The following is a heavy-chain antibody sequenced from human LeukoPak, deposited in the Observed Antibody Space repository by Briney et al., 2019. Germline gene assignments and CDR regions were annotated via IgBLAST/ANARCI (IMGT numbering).Heavy chain of an antibody. J-gene: IGHJ5*02. V-gene: IGHV4-38-2*01. D-gene: IGHD6-13*01. Sequence: SETLSLTCAVSGYSISSGYYWGWIRQPPGKGLEWIGSIYHSGSTYYNPPLKSRVTISVDTSKNQFSLKLSSVTAADTAVYYCARPAAADPTENWFDPWGQGTLVTVSS. CDR1: GYSISSGYY. CDR3: ARPAAADPTENWFDP. CDR2: IYHSGST.